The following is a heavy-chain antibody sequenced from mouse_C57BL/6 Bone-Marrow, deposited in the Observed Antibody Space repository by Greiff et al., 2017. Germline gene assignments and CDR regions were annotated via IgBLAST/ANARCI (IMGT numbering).Heavy chain of an antibody. Sequence: EVQLQQSGPELVKPWASVKISCKASGYTFTDYYMNWVKQSHGKSLEWIGDINPNNGGTSYNQKFKGKATLTVDKSSSTAYMELRSLTSEDSAVYYCARCGYYAWFAYWGQGTLVTVSA. CDR2: INPNNGGT. J-gene: IGHJ3*01. V-gene: IGHV1-26*01. CDR1: GYTFTDYY. CDR3: ARCGYYAWFAY. D-gene: IGHD2-3*01.